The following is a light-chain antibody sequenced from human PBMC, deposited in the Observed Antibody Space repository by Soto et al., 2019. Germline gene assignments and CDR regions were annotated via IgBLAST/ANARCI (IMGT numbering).Light chain of an antibody. CDR2: DAS. J-gene: IGKJ4*01. Sequence: DIQMTQSPSSLSASAGDRVTITCQASQDISNHLNWYQQKAGKAPKLLTNDASNLETVVPSRFSGSGSGTDFTLTISSLQPEDIATYYCQQYVNALTFGGGTKVEIK. CDR3: QQYVNALT. CDR1: QDISNH. V-gene: IGKV1-33*01.